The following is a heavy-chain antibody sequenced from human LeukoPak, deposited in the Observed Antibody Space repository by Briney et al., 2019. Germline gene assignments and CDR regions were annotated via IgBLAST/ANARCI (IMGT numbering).Heavy chain of an antibody. Sequence: GGSLRLSCTASGFTFGDYAMSWVRQAPGKGLEWVGFIRSKACGGTTEYAASVKGRFTISRDDSKSIAYLQMNSLKTEDTAVYYCTTQGVTMIVPVDYWGQGTLVTVSS. CDR3: TTQGVTMIVPVDY. J-gene: IGHJ4*02. CDR2: IRSKACGGTT. V-gene: IGHV3-49*04. CDR1: GFTFGDYA. D-gene: IGHD3-22*01.